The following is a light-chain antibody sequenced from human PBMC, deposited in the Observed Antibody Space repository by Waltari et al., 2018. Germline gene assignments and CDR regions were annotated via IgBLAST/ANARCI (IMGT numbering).Light chain of an antibody. V-gene: IGKV3-11*01. CDR3: QQRSNWPMT. J-gene: IGKJ4*01. CDR2: DAT. CDR1: QGVSMY. Sequence: EVVLTQSPATLSLSPGDTATLSCRASQGVSMYLAWFQHRPGQGPRLLIYDATNRATGIPARFGGSGSGTDFSLTISSLDPEDFAVYFCQQRSNWPMTLGGGTKVEIK.